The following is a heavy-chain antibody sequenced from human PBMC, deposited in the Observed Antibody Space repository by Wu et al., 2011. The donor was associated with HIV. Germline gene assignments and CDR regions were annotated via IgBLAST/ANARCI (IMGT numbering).Heavy chain of an antibody. D-gene: IGHD3-22*01. Sequence: QVQLVQSGAEVEEGLGPTVKVVPAKASGNTFSGYAVSWVRQAPGQGLEWMGGIIPIFGTGKYAQKFQGRVTITTDESTSTASMELSSLRSEDTAVYYCAACPYYYDSSGYYPPGSSRYYYYGMDVWGQGTTVTVSS. CDR3: AACPYYYDSSGYYPPGSSRYYYYGMDV. CDR1: GNTFSGYA. J-gene: IGHJ6*02. CDR2: IIPIFGTG. V-gene: IGHV1-69*05.